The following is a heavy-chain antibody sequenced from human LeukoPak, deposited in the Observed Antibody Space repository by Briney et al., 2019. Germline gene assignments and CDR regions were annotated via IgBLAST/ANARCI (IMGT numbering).Heavy chain of an antibody. CDR1: GFTFSGHW. CDR3: TRDRSRAEDD. Sequence: GGSLRLSCAASGFTFSGHWMSWVRQAPGKGLEWVANINQGGGDKYYVDSVKGRFTISRDNANNLLHLQMNSLRGEDTAVYYCTRDRSRAEDDWGQGTLVTVSS. V-gene: IGHV3-7*01. D-gene: IGHD1-14*01. CDR2: INQGGGDK. J-gene: IGHJ4*02.